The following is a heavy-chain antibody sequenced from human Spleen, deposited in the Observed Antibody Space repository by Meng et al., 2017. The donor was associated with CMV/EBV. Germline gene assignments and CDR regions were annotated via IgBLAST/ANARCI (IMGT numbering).Heavy chain of an antibody. CDR3: AKYSAVGERLYYFDY. CDR1: GFSFSING. D-gene: IGHD2-21*01. V-gene: IGHV3-30*02. Sequence: GESLKISCVASGFSFSINGMHWVRQAPGKGLEWLGFVKFDGNEYYADSAKGRFTISRDNAKNTLYLQMNSLRAEDTAVYYCAKYSAVGERLYYFDYWGQGTLVTVSS. J-gene: IGHJ4*02. CDR2: VKFDGNE.